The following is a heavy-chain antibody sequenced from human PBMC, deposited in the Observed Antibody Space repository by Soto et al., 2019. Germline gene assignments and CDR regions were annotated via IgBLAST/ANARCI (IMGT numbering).Heavy chain of an antibody. CDR3: ARWGTTGGFDL. Sequence: QLQLVESGGGVVQPGTSLRLSCTASGFMFKSYVMHWVRQAPGKGLEWVAITSYDGNNKYYGDSVKGRFTVSRDNSKNPLHLQTDSLRPEDTALYYCARWGTTGGFDLWGQGTLVSVSS. CDR2: TSYDGNNK. J-gene: IGHJ4*02. V-gene: IGHV3-30*19. D-gene: IGHD3-16*01. CDR1: GFMFKSYV.